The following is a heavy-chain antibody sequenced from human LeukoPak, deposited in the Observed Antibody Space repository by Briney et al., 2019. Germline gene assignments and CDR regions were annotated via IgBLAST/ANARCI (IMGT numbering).Heavy chain of an antibody. CDR2: ISSNSNLI. Sequence: PGGSLRLSCAASGFTFSSYSMNWVRQAPGKGLEWVSYISSNSNLIYYADSVKGRFTISRDNAKNSLYLQMNSLRDEDTAVYYCARDPRAVAGPFDYWGQGTLVTVSS. D-gene: IGHD6-19*01. CDR1: GFTFSSYS. J-gene: IGHJ4*02. CDR3: ARDPRAVAGPFDY. V-gene: IGHV3-48*02.